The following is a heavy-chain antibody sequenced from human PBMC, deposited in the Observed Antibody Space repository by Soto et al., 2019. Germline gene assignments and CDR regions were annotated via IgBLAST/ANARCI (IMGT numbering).Heavy chain of an antibody. CDR1: GGSFSGYY. CDR2: INHSGST. V-gene: IGHV4-34*01. CDR3: ARVEYYDFWSGYSQHKTIYYGMAV. D-gene: IGHD3-3*01. Sequence: SETLSLTCAVYGGSFSGYYWSWIRQPPGKGLEWIGEINHSGSTNYNPSLKSRVTISVDTSKNQFSLKLSSVTAADTAVYYCARVEYYDFWSGYSQHKTIYYGMAVWGQGPMVTVSS. J-gene: IGHJ6*02.